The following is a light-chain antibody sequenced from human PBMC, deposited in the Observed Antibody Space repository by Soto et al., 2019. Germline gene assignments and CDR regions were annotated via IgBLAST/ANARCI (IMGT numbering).Light chain of an antibody. V-gene: IGKV3-11*01. CDR3: QQRKHWPPIT. J-gene: IGKJ5*01. CDR2: DSS. CDR1: QSVDKF. Sequence: EIVLTQSPATMSLSPGDRATLSCRASQSVDKFLAWYQQRPGQPPRLLIFDSSNRATGVPVRFSGSGSGTVFTLTIGSLEPEDSAVYYCQQRKHWPPITFGQGTRLEIK.